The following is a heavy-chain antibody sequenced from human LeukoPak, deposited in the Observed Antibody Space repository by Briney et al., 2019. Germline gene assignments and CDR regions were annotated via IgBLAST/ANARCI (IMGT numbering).Heavy chain of an antibody. J-gene: IGHJ6*03. CDR1: GFTFSSYA. CDR2: ITGSGGST. CDR3: AKSWGYTRPYYNYMDV. D-gene: IGHD3-16*02. Sequence: GGSLRLSCAVSGFTFSSYAMSWVRQAPGKGLEWVSAITGSGGSTDYADSVKGRFTISRDNSKNTLSLQMDGLRPEDTAVYYCAKSWGYTRPYYNYMDVWGKGTTVTVSS. V-gene: IGHV3-23*01.